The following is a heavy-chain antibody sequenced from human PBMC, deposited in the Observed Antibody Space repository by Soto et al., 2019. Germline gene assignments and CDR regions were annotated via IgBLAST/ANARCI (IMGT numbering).Heavy chain of an antibody. Sequence: GGSLRLSCAASGFTFSSYAMSWFRQAPGKGLEWVSAISGSGGSTYYADSVKGRFTISRDNSKNTLYLQMNSLRAEDTAVYYCAKSRRGIAVAGTGKIFDYWGQGTLVTVSS. CDR1: GFTFSSYA. CDR3: AKSRRGIAVAGTGKIFDY. D-gene: IGHD6-19*01. V-gene: IGHV3-23*01. CDR2: ISGSGGST. J-gene: IGHJ4*02.